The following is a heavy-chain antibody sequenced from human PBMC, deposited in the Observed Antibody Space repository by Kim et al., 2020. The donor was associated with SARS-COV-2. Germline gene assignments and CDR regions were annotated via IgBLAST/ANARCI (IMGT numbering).Heavy chain of an antibody. CDR1: GYTFTSYD. J-gene: IGHJ4*02. D-gene: IGHD3-10*01. CDR2: MNPNSGNT. Sequence: ASVKVSCKASGYTFTSYDINSLRQATGQGLEWMGWMNPNSGNTGYAQKFQGRVTMTRNTSISTAYMELSSLRSEDTAVYYCARTMRTSGLIIVTKYYFDYWGQGTLVTVSS. V-gene: IGHV1-8*01. CDR3: ARTMRTSGLIIVTKYYFDY.